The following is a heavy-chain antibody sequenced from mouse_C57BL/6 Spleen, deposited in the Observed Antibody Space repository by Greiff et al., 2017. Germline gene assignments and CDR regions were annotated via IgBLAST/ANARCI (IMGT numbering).Heavy chain of an antibody. CDR2: ISSGGDYI. D-gene: IGHD2-3*01. J-gene: IGHJ4*01. CDR3: TMGWLLPYYAMDY. V-gene: IGHV5-9-1*02. CDR1: GFTFSSYA. Sequence: EVQLQESGEGLVKPGGSLKLSCAASGFTFSSYAMSWVRQTPEKRLEWVAYISSGGDYIYYADTVKGRFTISRDNARNTLYLQMSSLKSEDTAMYYCTMGWLLPYYAMDYWGQGTSVTVSS.